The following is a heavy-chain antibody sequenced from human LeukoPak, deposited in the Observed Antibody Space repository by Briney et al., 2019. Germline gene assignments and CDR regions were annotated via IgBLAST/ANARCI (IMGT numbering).Heavy chain of an antibody. CDR1: GFTFSSDG. CDR2: IRYDGRNK. J-gene: IGHJ4*02. CDR3: AKWSSRGDSSGYYYADY. V-gene: IGHV3-30*02. D-gene: IGHD3-22*01. Sequence: GGSLRLSCAASGFTFSSDGMHCVRQAPGEGRGGVAFIRYDGRNKYYTDSVKGRFTISRDNSNNTLYLQTNSLRAEDTAVYYWAKWSSRGDSSGYYYADYWGQGTLVTVSS.